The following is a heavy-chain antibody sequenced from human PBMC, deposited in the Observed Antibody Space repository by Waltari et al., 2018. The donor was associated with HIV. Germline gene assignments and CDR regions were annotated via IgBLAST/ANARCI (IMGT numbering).Heavy chain of an antibody. D-gene: IGHD1-1*01. Sequence: QVQLVESGGGVVQPGRSLRLSCAASGFTFSSHGMPWVRQATGKGLEWVAVIWYDGSNKYYADSVKGRFTISRDNSKNTLYLQMNSLRAEDTAVYYCARADELEPFDYWGQGTLVTVSS. CDR3: ARADELEPFDY. CDR2: IWYDGSNK. CDR1: GFTFSSHG. J-gene: IGHJ4*02. V-gene: IGHV3-33*01.